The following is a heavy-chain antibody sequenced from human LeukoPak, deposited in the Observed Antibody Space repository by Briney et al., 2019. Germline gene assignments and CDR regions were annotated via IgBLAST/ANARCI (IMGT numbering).Heavy chain of an antibody. CDR3: ARVPAQFYFDY. D-gene: IGHD5-24*01. CDR1: GGSFSGYY. J-gene: IGHJ4*02. CDR2: INHSGST. V-gene: IGHV4-34*01. Sequence: SETLSLTCAVYGGSFSGYYWSWIRQPPGKGLEWIGEINHSGSTNYNPSLKSRVTISVDTSKNQFSLNLRSVTAADTAVYYCARVPAQFYFDYWGQGTLVTVSS.